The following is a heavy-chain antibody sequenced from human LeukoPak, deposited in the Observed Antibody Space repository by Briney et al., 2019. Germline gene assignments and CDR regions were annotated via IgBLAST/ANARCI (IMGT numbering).Heavy chain of an antibody. J-gene: IGHJ2*01. V-gene: IGHV4-59*08. CDR2: IYYNGIT. D-gene: IGHD1-26*01. CDR1: GGSISSYY. Sequence: SETLSLTCTVSGGSISSYYWSWIRQPPGKSLEWIGYIYYNGITNYNPSLKSRVTISVDTSKNQFSLKLSSLTAADTAVYYCARLRGSYSRSWYFDLWGRGTLVTVSS. CDR3: ARLRGSYSRSWYFDL.